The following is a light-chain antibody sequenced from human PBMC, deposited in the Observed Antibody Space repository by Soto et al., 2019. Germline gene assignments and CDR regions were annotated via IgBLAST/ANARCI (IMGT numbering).Light chain of an antibody. CDR2: GVT. CDR3: FSHRGGDSHV. CDR1: ISDVGAYNY. V-gene: IGLV2-14*01. Sequence: QSALTHPASVSGSPGQSITISCTGTISDVGAYNYVSWYQQYPGKAPKLMIYGVTNRPSGVSNRFSGSKTGNTASLTISGLQAEDEADYYCFSHRGGDSHVFGTGTKVTVL. J-gene: IGLJ1*01.